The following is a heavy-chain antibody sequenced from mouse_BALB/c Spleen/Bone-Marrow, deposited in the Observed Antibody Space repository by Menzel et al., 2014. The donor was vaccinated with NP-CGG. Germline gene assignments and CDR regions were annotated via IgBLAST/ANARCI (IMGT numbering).Heavy chain of an antibody. CDR3: ARDVGYGNYFVY. V-gene: IGHV7-1*02. Sequence: EVQVVESGGGLVQPGDSLRLSCAPSGFTFSDFYMEWVRQPPGQRLEWIAASRNKAKHYTTEYSASVKGRFIVSRDTSQSILYLQMNALRAEDTASYYCARDVGYGNYFVYWGQGTMVTVSA. D-gene: IGHD2-10*02. J-gene: IGHJ3*01. CDR2: SRNKAKHYTT. CDR1: GFTFSDFY.